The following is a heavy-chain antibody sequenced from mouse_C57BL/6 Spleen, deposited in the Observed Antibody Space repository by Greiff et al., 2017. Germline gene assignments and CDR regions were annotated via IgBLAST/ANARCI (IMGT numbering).Heavy chain of an antibody. CDR2: IGPGAGET. Sequence: VQLQQSGAELVKPGASVKLSCTASGFNIKDYYMHWVKQSAEQGLEWIGRIGPGAGETKYAAKVQGKATITADTSSNTAYLQLSSLTSEDTAVYYCARGGNYFGCWGHGTTLTVSS. CDR1: GFNIKDYY. D-gene: IGHD1-1*02. CDR3: ARGGNYFGC. J-gene: IGHJ2*01. V-gene: IGHV14-2*01.